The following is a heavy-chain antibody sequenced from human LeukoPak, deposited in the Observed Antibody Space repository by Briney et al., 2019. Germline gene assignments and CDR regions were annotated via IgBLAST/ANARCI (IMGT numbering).Heavy chain of an antibody. V-gene: IGHV5-51*01. J-gene: IGHJ4*02. CDR2: IYPGDSDT. D-gene: IGHD1-26*01. CDR1: GYSFTSYW. CDR3: ARSALSSGSLYYFEY. Sequence: GESLKISCKGSGYSFTSYWIGWVRQMPGKGLEWMGIIYPGDSDTRYSPSFQGQVTISADKSISTAYLQWSSLKASDTAMYYCARSALSSGSLYYFEYWGQGTLVTVSS.